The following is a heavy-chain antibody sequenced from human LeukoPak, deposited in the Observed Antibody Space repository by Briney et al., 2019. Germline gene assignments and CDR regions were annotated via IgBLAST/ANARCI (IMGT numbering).Heavy chain of an antibody. J-gene: IGHJ4*02. Sequence: PGGSLRLSCAATGITFSSYGMHWVRQAPGKGLEWVAVIWYDGSNKYYADSVKGRFTISRDNSKNTLYLQMNSLRAEDTAVYYCARSYVSSPFDYWGQGTLVTVSS. CDR2: IWYDGSNK. D-gene: IGHD1-26*01. CDR1: GITFSSYG. V-gene: IGHV3-33*01. CDR3: ARSYVSSPFDY.